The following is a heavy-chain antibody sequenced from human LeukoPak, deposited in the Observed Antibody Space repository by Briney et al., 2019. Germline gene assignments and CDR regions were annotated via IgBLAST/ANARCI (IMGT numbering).Heavy chain of an antibody. CDR3: ARDSVGDLLDY. J-gene: IGHJ4*02. V-gene: IGHV3-48*03. Sequence: TGGSLRLSCAGSGFPFSSYEMNWLRQAPGKGLEWASHIDSSGITIYYGDSVKGRFTISRDNAKNSIYLQMDSLRVEDTAIYYCARDSVGDLLDYWGQGTPVTVSS. CDR2: IDSSGITI. CDR1: GFPFSSYE. D-gene: IGHD4-17*01.